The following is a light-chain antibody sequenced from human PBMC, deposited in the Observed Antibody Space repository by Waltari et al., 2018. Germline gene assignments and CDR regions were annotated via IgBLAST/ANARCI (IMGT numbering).Light chain of an antibody. CDR1: QSVRRY. CDR3: QKYVRLPAR. J-gene: IGKJ1*01. V-gene: IGKV3-20*01. Sequence: EIVLTQSPATLSLSPGERATLSCRARQSVRRYLAWYQQKPGQAPRLLIYDASIRATGIPDRFNGSGSGTDGILTISRLGPEGVAVYYFQKYVRLPARFGQGTKVEIK. CDR2: DAS.